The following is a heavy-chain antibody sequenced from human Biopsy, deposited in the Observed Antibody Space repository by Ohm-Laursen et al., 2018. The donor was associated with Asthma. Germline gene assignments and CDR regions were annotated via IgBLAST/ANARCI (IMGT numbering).Heavy chain of an antibody. CDR1: GFSFSNFA. D-gene: IGHD1-1*01. Sequence: SLRLSCAAFGFSFSNFAIHWVRQAPGKGLEWVGVISKDASTQDYADSVKGRFTMARDNPKNTLDLQMNSLREEDTAVYYCVRDGTDDAFDIWGQGAVVSVSS. V-gene: IGHV3-30*01. CDR3: VRDGTDDAFDI. J-gene: IGHJ3*02. CDR2: ISKDASTQ.